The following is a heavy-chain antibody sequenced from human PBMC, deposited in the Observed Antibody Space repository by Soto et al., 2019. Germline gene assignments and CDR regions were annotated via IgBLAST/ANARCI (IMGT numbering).Heavy chain of an antibody. Sequence: GGSLRLSCVASGFTFGSHGMHWVRQAPGKGLEWVAVISYDETNEHYVDSVKGRLTISRDNSKSILYLQMNRLRPEDTAVYKCAKDLRTTISDYGMDVWGQGTTVTVSS. CDR2: ISYDETNE. J-gene: IGHJ6*02. CDR3: AKDLRTTISDYGMDV. CDR1: GFTFGSHG. V-gene: IGHV3-30*18.